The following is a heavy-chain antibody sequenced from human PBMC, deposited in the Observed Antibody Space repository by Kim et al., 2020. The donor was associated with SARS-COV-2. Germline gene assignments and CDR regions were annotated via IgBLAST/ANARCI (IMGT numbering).Heavy chain of an antibody. J-gene: IGHJ5*02. D-gene: IGHD1-1*01. CDR1: GGSISSYY. CDR2: IYYSGST. Sequence: SETLSLTCTVSGGSISSYYWSWIRQPPGKGLEWIGYIYYSGSTNYNPSLKSRVTISVDTSKNQFSLKLSSVTAADTAVYYCARRRERNNWNDENSWWFDPWGQGTLVTVSS. V-gene: IGHV4-59*08. CDR3: ARRRERNNWNDENSWWFDP.